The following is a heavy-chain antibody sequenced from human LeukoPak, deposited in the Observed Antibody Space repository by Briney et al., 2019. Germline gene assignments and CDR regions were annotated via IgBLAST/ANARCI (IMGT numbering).Heavy chain of an antibody. J-gene: IGHJ3*02. Sequence: PSETLSLTCTVSGDSITTTDHYWGWIRQSPEKGLEWMGNIYYSGITDNNPSLKSRVTMSVDTSKNQFSLKLRSVTAADTAVYYCASGETYYYDSSGSDAFDIWGQGTMVTVSS. V-gene: IGHV4-39*01. D-gene: IGHD3-22*01. CDR3: ASGETYYYDSSGSDAFDI. CDR2: IYYSGIT. CDR1: GDSITTTDHY.